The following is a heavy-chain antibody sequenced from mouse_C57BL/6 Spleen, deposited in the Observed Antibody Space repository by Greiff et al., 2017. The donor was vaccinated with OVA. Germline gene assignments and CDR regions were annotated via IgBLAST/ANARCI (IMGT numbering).Heavy chain of an antibody. CDR3: ARGYEGFAD. CDR1: GFTFTSYW. D-gene: IGHD2-2*01. V-gene: IGHV1-64*01. Sequence: VQLQQPGAELVKPGASVKLSCKASGFTFTSYWMHWVKQRPGQGLEWIGMIHPNSGSTNSNEKFKSKATLTVDKSSSTAYMQLGSLASEDCAVYYCARGYEGFADWGKGTLVTVSA. J-gene: IGHJ3*01. CDR2: IHPNSGST.